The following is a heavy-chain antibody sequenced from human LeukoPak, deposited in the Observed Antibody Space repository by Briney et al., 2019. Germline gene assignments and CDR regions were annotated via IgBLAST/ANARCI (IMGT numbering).Heavy chain of an antibody. V-gene: IGHV3-74*01. Sequence: GGSLRLSCRLSTLTFSSYWMHWVRPAPGKGLVWVSRINSDGSNTSYADSVKGRFIISRDNAKNTLYLQMHRLRAEDTAVYYCARPWFDPWGQGTLVTVSS. CDR1: TLTFSSYW. CDR2: INSDGSNT. J-gene: IGHJ5*02. CDR3: ARPWFDP.